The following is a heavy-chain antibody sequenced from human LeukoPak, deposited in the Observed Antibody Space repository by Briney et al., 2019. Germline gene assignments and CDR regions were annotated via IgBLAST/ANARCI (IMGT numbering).Heavy chain of an antibody. CDR2: ISGSGGST. J-gene: IGHJ4*02. CDR3: ARGSEWSSGVSDY. CDR1: GFTFSSYA. V-gene: IGHV3-23*01. D-gene: IGHD3-3*01. Sequence: GGSLRLSCAASGFTFSSYAMSWVRQAPGKGLEWVSAISGSGGSTYYADSVKGRFTISRDNSKNTLYLQMNSLRAEDTAVYYCARGSEWSSGVSDYWGQGTLVTVSS.